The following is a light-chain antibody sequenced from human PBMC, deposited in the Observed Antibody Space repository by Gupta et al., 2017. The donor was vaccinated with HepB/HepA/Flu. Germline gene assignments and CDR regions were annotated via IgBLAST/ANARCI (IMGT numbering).Light chain of an antibody. J-gene: IGKJ4*01. Sequence: DIQMTQSPSSLSASVGDRVTITCQASQDTSNYLNWYQQKPGKAPKLLIYDASNLETGVPSRFSGSGSGTDFTFTISSLQPEDIATYYCQQYYNLPLTFGRGTXVEIK. CDR2: DAS. CDR1: QDTSNY. V-gene: IGKV1-33*01. CDR3: QQYYNLPLT.